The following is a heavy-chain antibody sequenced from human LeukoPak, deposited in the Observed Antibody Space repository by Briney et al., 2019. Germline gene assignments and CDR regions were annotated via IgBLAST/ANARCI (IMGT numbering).Heavy chain of an antibody. V-gene: IGHV4-39*07. CDR1: GRSISSSSDY. Sequence: SETLSLTCTVSGRSISSSSDYWGWIRQPPGKGLEWIGSIYYSGSTYYNPSLKSRVTISVDTSKNQFSLKLSSVAAADTAVYYCARDWQGDLWWGQGTLVTVSS. CDR2: IYYSGST. J-gene: IGHJ4*02. D-gene: IGHD3-3*01. CDR3: ARDWQGDLW.